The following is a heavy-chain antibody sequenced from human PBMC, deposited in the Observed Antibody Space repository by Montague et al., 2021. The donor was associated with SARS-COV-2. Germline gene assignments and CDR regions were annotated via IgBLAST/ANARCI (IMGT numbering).Heavy chain of an antibody. D-gene: IGHD3-10*01. Sequence: SETLSLTCTVSSGSISTYYWSWIRQPPGKGLEWMGYVYYSGSTNYNPSLKSRVTISVDTSKNQFSLKLRSVTAADTAVYDCASGADDYYYAMDVWGQGTTVTVSS. CDR1: SGSISTYY. J-gene: IGHJ6*02. V-gene: IGHV4-59*01. CDR2: VYYSGST. CDR3: ASGADDYYYAMDV.